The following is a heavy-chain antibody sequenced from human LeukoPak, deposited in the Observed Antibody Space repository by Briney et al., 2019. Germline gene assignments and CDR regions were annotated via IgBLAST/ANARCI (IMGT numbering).Heavy chain of an antibody. CDR1: GGSINTYY. CDR3: ARGRDGYTFGY. J-gene: IGHJ4*02. V-gene: IGHV4-59*01. Sequence: PSETLSLTCTVSGGSINTYYWSWIRQPPGKGLEWIGYIYYSGSTNYNPSLKSRVTISVDTSKSQFSLKLSSVTPADTAVYYCARGRDGYTFGYWGQGTLVTVSS. CDR2: IYYSGST. D-gene: IGHD5-24*01.